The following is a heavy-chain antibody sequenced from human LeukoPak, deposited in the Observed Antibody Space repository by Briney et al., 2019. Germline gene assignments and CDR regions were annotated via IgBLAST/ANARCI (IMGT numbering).Heavy chain of an antibody. D-gene: IGHD3-3*01. V-gene: IGHV4-39*01. J-gene: IGHJ4*02. CDR3: ARRVYDFWSGYYNYYFDY. CDR2: IFHSGGT. CDR1: GGSISSSSYY. Sequence: SETLSLTCTVSGGSISSSSYYWGWIRQPPGKGLEWIGSIFHSGGTYSNPSLKSRVTISVDTSKNQFSLKLSSVTAADTAVYYCARRVYDFWSGYYNYYFDYWGQGTLVTVSS.